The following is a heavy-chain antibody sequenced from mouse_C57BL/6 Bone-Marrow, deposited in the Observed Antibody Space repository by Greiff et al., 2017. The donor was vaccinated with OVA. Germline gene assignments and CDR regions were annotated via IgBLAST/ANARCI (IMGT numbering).Heavy chain of an antibody. D-gene: IGHD4-1*01. J-gene: IGHJ2*01. CDR2: INPGSGGT. V-gene: IGHV1-54*01. CDR1: GYAFTNYL. CDR3: ARRGNWDASSYMDY. Sequence: QVQLQQSGAELVRPGTSVKVSCKASGYAFTNYLIEWVKQRPGQGLEWIGVINPGSGGTNYNEKFKGKATLTADKSSSTAYMQLSSLTSEDSAVYFCARRGNWDASSYMDYWGQGTTLTVSS.